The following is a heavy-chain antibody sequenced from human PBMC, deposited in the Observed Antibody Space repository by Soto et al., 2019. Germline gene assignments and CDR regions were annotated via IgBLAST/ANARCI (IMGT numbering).Heavy chain of an antibody. J-gene: IGHJ3*02. D-gene: IGHD2-2*01. CDR1: GYTFTSYA. V-gene: IGHV1-3*01. Sequence: ASVKVSCKASGYTFTSYAMHWVRQAPGQRLEWMGWINAGNGNTKYSQKFQGRVTITRDTSASTAYMELSSLRSEDTAVYYCASWGCISTSCYRSWAFDIWGQGTMVTGSS. CDR3: ASWGCISTSCYRSWAFDI. CDR2: INAGNGNT.